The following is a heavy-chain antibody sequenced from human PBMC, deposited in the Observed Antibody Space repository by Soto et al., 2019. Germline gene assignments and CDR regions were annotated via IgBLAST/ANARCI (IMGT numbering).Heavy chain of an antibody. CDR1: GFSLSTSGVG. J-gene: IGHJ4*02. CDR3: AHKGDGSRGFKY. D-gene: IGHD1-26*01. Sequence: QITLKESGPTLVKPTQTLTLTCTFSGFSLSTSGVGVGWIRQPPGKALEWLALIYWDDDKRYRPSLKSRLTITQDTSMNPVVPTMTNTDPVDTATYSCAHKGDGSRGFKYWGQGTLVTVSS. V-gene: IGHV2-5*02. CDR2: IYWDDDK.